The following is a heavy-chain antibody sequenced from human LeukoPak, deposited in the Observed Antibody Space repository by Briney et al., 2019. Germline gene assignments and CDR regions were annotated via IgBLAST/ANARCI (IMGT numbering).Heavy chain of an antibody. CDR2: IYSGGST. V-gene: IGHV3-66*01. D-gene: IGHD2-15*01. CDR1: GFTVSTNY. Sequence: GGSLRLSCAASGFTVSTNYMSWVRQAPGKGLEWVSVIYSGGSTYYADSVKSRFTISRDNSKNTLYLQMNSLRAEDTAVYYCARDAGRGYYFDYWGQGPLVTVSS. J-gene: IGHJ4*02. CDR3: ARDAGRGYYFDY.